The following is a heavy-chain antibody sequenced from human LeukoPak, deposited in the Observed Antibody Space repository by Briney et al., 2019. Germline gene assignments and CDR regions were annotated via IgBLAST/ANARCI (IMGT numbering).Heavy chain of an antibody. V-gene: IGHV3-30*18. Sequence: GGSLRLSCAASGFTFSSYGMHWVRQAPGKGLEWVAVISYDGSNKYYADSVKGRFTISRDNSKNTLYLQMNSLRAEDTAVYYCAKVGSHYDLDYWGQGTLVTDSS. D-gene: IGHD3-3*01. CDR2: ISYDGSNK. J-gene: IGHJ4*02. CDR3: AKVGSHYDLDY. CDR1: GFTFSSYG.